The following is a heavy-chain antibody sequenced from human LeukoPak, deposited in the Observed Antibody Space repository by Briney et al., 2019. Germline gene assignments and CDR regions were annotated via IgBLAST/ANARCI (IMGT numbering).Heavy chain of an antibody. V-gene: IGHV1-69*13. CDR3: ARDSPPGGFGELASAFDI. Sequence: GASVKVSFKASGGTFSSYAISWVRQAPGQGLEWMGGIIPIFGTANYAQKFQGRVTITADESTSTAYMELSSLRSEDTAVYYCARDSPPGGFGELASAFDIWGQGTMVTVSS. CDR1: GGTFSSYA. J-gene: IGHJ3*02. CDR2: IIPIFGTA. D-gene: IGHD3-10*01.